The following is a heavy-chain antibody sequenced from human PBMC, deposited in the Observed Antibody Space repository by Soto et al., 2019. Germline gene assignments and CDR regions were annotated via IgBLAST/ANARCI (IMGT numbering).Heavy chain of an antibody. D-gene: IGHD5-18*01. J-gene: IGHJ4*02. Sequence: PSETLSLTCAVYGGSFSGYYWSWIRQPPGKGLEWIGEINHSGSTNYNPSLKSRVTISVDTSKNQFSLKLSSVTAADTAVYYCARIRGYRYGPFAYWGQGTLVTVSA. CDR1: GGSFSGYY. CDR2: INHSGST. CDR3: ARIRGYRYGPFAY. V-gene: IGHV4-34*01.